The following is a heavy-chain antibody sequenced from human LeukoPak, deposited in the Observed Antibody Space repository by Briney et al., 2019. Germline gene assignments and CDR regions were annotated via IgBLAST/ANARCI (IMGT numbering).Heavy chain of an antibody. CDR2: ISVGSETI. CDR1: GFTFTSHS. D-gene: IGHD3-16*02. Sequence: GGSLRLSCAASGFTFTSHSMNWVRQAPGKGLEWISYISVGSETIYYTDSVRGRFTISRDDARNSLYVQMNSLRAEDTAVYYCARAMTNYIWGSYRVTTFDYWGQGTLVTVSS. CDR3: ARAMTNYIWGSYRVTTFDY. V-gene: IGHV3-48*04. J-gene: IGHJ4*02.